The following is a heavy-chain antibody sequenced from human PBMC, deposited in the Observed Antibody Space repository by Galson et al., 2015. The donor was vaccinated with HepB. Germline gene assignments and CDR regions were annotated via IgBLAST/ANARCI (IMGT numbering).Heavy chain of an antibody. CDR1: GFTFSSYG. CDR3: AKGGCSSTSCPGYYYYYYMDV. CDR2: ISYDGSNK. V-gene: IGHV3-30*18. D-gene: IGHD2-2*01. J-gene: IGHJ6*03. Sequence: SLRLSCAASGFTFSSYGMHWVRQAPGKGLEWVAVISYDGSNKYYADSVKGRFTISRDNSKNTLYLQMNSLRAEDTAVYYCAKGGCSSTSCPGYYYYYYMDVWGKGTTVTVSS.